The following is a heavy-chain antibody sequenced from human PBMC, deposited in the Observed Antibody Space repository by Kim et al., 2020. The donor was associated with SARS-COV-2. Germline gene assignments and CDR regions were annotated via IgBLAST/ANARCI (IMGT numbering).Heavy chain of an antibody. Sequence: AQKFQGRVTITADKSTSTAYMELSSLRSEDTAVYYCARGYCSSTSCYRLFYFDYWGQGTLVTVSS. V-gene: IGHV1-69*04. J-gene: IGHJ4*02. CDR3: ARGYCSSTSCYRLFYFDY. D-gene: IGHD2-2*01.